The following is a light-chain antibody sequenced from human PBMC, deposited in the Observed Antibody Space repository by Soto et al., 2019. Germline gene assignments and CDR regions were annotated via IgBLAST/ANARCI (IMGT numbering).Light chain of an antibody. V-gene: IGKV1-39*01. Sequence: DIQMTQSPSSLSASVGDRVTITCRASQSISSYLTWYQQKPGQAPKLLIYAASSLHSGVPSRFSGSGSGTDFTLTISSLQPEDFAIYYCQQRCNTPLTFGQGTKVDIK. J-gene: IGKJ3*01. CDR3: QQRCNTPLT. CDR2: AAS. CDR1: QSISSY.